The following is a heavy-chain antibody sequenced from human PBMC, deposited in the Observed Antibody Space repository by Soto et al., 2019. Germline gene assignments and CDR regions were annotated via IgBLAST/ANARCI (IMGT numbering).Heavy chain of an antibody. CDR3: ARPPNAGTGTTGKFFDS. D-gene: IGHD1-1*01. CDR1: GYNFTNYW. J-gene: IGHJ4*02. Sequence: EVQLVQSGAEVKKPGESLKISCKGSGYNFTNYWIGWVRQMPGKALEWMGIIYPGDSETRYSPSFQGQVTISADKSISTAYLQWSSLKASDTAMYYCARPPNAGTGTTGKFFDSWGQGTLVTVSS. V-gene: IGHV5-51*01. CDR2: IYPGDSET.